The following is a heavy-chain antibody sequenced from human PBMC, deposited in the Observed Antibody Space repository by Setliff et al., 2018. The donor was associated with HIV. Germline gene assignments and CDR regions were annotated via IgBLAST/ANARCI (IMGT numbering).Heavy chain of an antibody. Sequence: GESLKISCAASGFTFSNAWMSWVRQAPGKGLEWVGCIKTRTEGGTTDYAAPVKGRFTISRDDSKNTLYLQMNSLKTEDTAMYYCTGSVWNPGHWGQGSLVTVSS. CDR1: GFTFSNAW. CDR2: IKTRTEGGTT. D-gene: IGHD1-1*01. J-gene: IGHJ4*02. V-gene: IGHV3-15*01. CDR3: TGSVWNPGH.